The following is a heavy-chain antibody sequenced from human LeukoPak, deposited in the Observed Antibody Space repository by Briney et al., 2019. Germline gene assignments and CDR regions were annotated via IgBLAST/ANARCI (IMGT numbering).Heavy chain of an antibody. CDR3: AKDKLPLRLYSSGWYY. CDR1: GFTFSSYA. Sequence: GGSLRLSCAASGFTFSSYAMSWVRQAPGKGLEWVSAISGSGSSTYYADSVKGRFTISRDNSKNTPYLQMNSLRAEDTAVYYCAKDKLPLRLYSSGWYYWGQGTLVTVSS. V-gene: IGHV3-23*01. J-gene: IGHJ4*02. CDR2: ISGSGSST. D-gene: IGHD6-19*01.